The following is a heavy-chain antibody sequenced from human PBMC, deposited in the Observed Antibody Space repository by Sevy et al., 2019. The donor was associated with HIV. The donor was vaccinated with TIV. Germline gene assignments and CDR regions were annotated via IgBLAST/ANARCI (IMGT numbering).Heavy chain of an antibody. CDR2: TRNRANGYTT. V-gene: IGHV3-72*01. J-gene: IGHJ4*02. CDR3: TRDVSAALDY. CDR1: GFILSEHY. D-gene: IGHD6-13*01. Sequence: GGSLRLSCAASGFILSEHYMDWVRQAPGKGLEWVGRTRNRANGYTTEYAASVKGRFTISRDDSKNTLYLQMNSLKSEDTAVYYCTRDVSAALDYWGQGTLVTVSS.